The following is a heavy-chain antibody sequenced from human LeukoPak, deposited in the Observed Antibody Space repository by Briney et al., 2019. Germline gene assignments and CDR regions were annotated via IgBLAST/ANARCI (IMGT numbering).Heavy chain of an antibody. CDR1: GGSISSSSYY. J-gene: IGHJ6*02. CDR3: ARMSVVVRGMDV. Sequence: SETLSLTCTVSGGSISSSSYYWGWIRQPPGKGLEWIGSIYYSGSTYYNPSLKSRVTISVDTSKNQFSLKLSPVTAADTAVYYCARMSVVVRGMDVWGQGTTVTVSS. CDR2: IYYSGST. D-gene: IGHD2-2*01. V-gene: IGHV4-39*01.